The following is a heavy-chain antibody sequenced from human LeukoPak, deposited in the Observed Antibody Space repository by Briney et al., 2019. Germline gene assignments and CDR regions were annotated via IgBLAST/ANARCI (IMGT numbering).Heavy chain of an antibody. Sequence: PGGSLRLSCEASRFTFSSYPMHWVRQAPGKGLEWVAVISYDGSKKYYADSVKGRFTISRDNAKNSLYLQMNSLRAEDTAVYYCAELGITMIGGVWGKGTTVTISS. V-gene: IGHV3-30*04. CDR1: RFTFSSYP. CDR2: ISYDGSKK. J-gene: IGHJ6*04. CDR3: AELGITMIGGV. D-gene: IGHD3-10*02.